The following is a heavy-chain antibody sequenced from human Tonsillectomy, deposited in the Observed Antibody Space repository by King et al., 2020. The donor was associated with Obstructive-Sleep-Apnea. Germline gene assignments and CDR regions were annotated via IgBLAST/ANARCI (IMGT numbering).Heavy chain of an antibody. CDR1: GFTFSSYG. J-gene: IGHJ4*02. CDR3: AKDRAQRGFIDY. Sequence: VQLVESGGGVVQPGRSLRLSCAASGFTFSSYGMHWVRQAPGKGLEWVAGIRDDGSNKYYEYSVKGLFTISRDNSKNTPYLQMNNLRAEDTAVYYCAKDRAQRGFIDYWGQGTLVTVSS. D-gene: IGHD6-25*01. V-gene: IGHV3-33*06. CDR2: IRDDGSNK.